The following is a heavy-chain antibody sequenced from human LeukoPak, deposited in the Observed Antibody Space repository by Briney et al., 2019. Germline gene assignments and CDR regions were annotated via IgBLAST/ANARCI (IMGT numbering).Heavy chain of an antibody. CDR3: ARAGRPRLYYMDV. CDR2: IIPIFGTA. V-gene: IGHV1-69*05. CDR1: GGTFSSYA. D-gene: IGHD3-16*01. Sequence: SVKVSCKASGGTFSSYAISWVRQVPGQGLEWMGVIIPIFGTANYAQKFQGRVTITTDESTSTAYMELSSLRSEDTAVYYCARAGRPRLYYMDVWGKGTTVTVFS. J-gene: IGHJ6*03.